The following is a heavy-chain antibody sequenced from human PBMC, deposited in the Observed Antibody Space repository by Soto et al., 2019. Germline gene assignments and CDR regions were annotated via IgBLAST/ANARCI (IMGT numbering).Heavy chain of an antibody. V-gene: IGHV4-59*01. J-gene: IGHJ2*01. CDR3: ATFNWYFDL. CDR2: IYYTGST. Sequence: QVQLQESGPGLVKPSETLSLTCTVSGGSISSYYWSWIRQPPGKGLEWIGYIYYTGSTNYNPSLKSRFTISVDTSKNQFSLQLSSVTAADTAVYDCATFNWYFDLWGRGTLVTVSS. CDR1: GGSISSYY.